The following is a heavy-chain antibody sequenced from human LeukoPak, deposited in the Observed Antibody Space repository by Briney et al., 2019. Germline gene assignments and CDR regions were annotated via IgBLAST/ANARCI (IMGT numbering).Heavy chain of an antibody. CDR2: INRDGFTT. Sequence: GGSLRLSCAASEFTFNTYWMHWVRQAPGKGLVWVSRINRDGFTTNYADSVKGRFTISRDNAKNTLYLQMNSLRVEDTAVYYCASGISVASTRGYFDNWGPGTLVTVSS. J-gene: IGHJ4*02. V-gene: IGHV3-74*01. CDR1: EFTFNTYW. CDR3: ASGISVASTRGYFDN. D-gene: IGHD6-19*01.